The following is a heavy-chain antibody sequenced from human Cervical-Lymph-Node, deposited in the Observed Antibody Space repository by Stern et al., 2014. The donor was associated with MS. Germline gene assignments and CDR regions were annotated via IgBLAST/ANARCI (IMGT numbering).Heavy chain of an antibody. V-gene: IGHV4-31*03. Sequence: VQLEESGPGLVKPSQTLSLTCTVSRGSISSGGYYWTWIRQHPGKGLEWIGYIYHSGDTYYNPSLKSRATMSVDTSKNQFSLRLTSVTGADTAVYFCARELHCTDGVCENPRDCWGRGTLVTVSS. D-gene: IGHD2-8*01. CDR2: IYHSGDT. CDR3: ARELHCTDGVCENPRDC. J-gene: IGHJ4*02. CDR1: RGSISSGGYY.